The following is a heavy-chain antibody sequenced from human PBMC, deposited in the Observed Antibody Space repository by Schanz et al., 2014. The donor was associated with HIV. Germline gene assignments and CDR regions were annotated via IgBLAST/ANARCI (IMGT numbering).Heavy chain of an antibody. CDR3: ARSNYDILRARAYYYYYGLDV. J-gene: IGHJ6*02. CDR2: INPSGGST. D-gene: IGHD3-9*01. CDR1: GYTFTSYD. V-gene: IGHV1-46*01. Sequence: QVQLVQSGAEVKKPGASVKVSCKASGYTFTSYDINWVRQATGQGLEWMGIINPSGGSTSYAQKFQGRVTMTTDTSTTTASMELRSLRSDDTAVYFCARSNYDILRARAYYYYYGLDVWGQGTLVTVSS.